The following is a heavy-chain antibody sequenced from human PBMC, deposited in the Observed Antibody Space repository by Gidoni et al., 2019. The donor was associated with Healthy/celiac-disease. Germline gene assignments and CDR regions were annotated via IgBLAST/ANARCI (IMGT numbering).Heavy chain of an antibody. CDR1: GFTFSSYA. Sequence: EVQLLESGGGLVQPGGSLRLSCAASGFTFSSYAMSWVRQAPGKGLEWVSAISGSGGSTYYADSVKGRFTISRDNSKNTLYLQMNSLRAEDTAVYYCAKDSITIFGVVIIPHDYWGQGTWSPSPQ. CDR3: AKDSITIFGVVIIPHDY. J-gene: IGHJ4*02. CDR2: ISGSGGST. D-gene: IGHD3-3*01. V-gene: IGHV3-23*01.